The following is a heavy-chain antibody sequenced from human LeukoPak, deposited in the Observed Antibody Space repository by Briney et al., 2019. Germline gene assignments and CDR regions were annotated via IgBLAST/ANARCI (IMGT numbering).Heavy chain of an antibody. CDR2: IFFSGTT. CDR1: GLSLTSHF. D-gene: IGHD5-24*01. Sequence: SETLSLTCTVSGLSLTSHFCSWVRQPPGQGLEGIGNIFFSGTTNSNPSLKRRVSMSVDSSTNQFSLKLTSATVADTAVYFCALQYRGHASTGFFDHWGQGTLVSVSS. V-gene: IGHV4-59*03. CDR3: ALQYRGHASTGFFDH. J-gene: IGHJ4*02.